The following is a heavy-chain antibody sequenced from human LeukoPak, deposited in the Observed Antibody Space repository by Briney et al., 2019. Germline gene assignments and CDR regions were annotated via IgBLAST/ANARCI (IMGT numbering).Heavy chain of an antibody. CDR3: ARVGITIFGVVIIDYYYYYMDV. J-gene: IGHJ6*03. CDR1: GFTFSTYA. CDR2: ISDDGGST. D-gene: IGHD3-3*01. V-gene: IGHV3-64*01. Sequence: GGSLRLSCAASGFTFSTYAMHWVRQAPGKGLEYISAISDDGGSTYYANSVKGRFTISRDNAKDSLYLQMNSLRAEDTAVYYCARVGITIFGVVIIDYYYYYMDVWGKGTTVTVSS.